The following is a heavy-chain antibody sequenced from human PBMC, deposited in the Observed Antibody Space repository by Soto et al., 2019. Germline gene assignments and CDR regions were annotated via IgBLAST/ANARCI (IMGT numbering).Heavy chain of an antibody. J-gene: IGHJ4*02. CDR1: GCTSS. CDR3: ANILVGQWLVPGGY. D-gene: IGHD6-19*01. CDR2: SDFSGRLT. Sequence: EVQILESGGALIQPGGSLRLSCGASGCTSSMTWVRQAPGKGLEWVSASDFSGRLTYYADSVKGRFTIFRDTSVNTLFLQMNSLRTEDTAVYYCANILVGQWLVPGGYWGPGTLVTVSS. V-gene: IGHV3-23*01.